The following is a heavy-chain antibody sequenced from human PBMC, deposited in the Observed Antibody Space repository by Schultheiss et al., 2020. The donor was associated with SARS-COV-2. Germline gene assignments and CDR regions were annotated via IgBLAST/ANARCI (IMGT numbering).Heavy chain of an antibody. D-gene: IGHD6-19*01. Sequence: ASVKVSCKASGYTFTGYYMHWVRQAPGQGLEWMGRINPSSGGTNYAQKFQGRVTMTRDTSISTAYMELSRLRSDDTAVYYCARDTRPPTVYSSGWSRGNYYYYGMDVWGQGTTVTVSS. CDR1: GYTFTGYY. CDR3: ARDTRPPTVYSSGWSRGNYYYYGMDV. J-gene: IGHJ6*02. CDR2: INPSSGGT. V-gene: IGHV1-2*06.